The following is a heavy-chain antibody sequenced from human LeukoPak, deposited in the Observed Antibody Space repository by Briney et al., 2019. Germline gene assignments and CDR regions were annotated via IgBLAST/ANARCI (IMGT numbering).Heavy chain of an antibody. CDR1: GFTFDDYA. D-gene: IGHD6-13*01. CDR2: ISWNSGSI. Sequence: GRSLRLSCAASGFTFDDYAMHWVRQAPGKGLEWVSGISWNSGSIGYADSVKGRFTISRDNAKNSLYLQMNSLRAEDTAVYYCAKVRSRIAAAGKDYWGQGTLVTVSS. V-gene: IGHV3-9*01. CDR3: AKVRSRIAAAGKDY. J-gene: IGHJ4*02.